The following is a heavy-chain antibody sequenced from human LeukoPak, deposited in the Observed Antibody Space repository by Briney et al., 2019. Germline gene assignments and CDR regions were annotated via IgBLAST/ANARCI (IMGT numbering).Heavy chain of an antibody. Sequence: GGSLRLSCAASGFTFSNYAMNWVRQAPGKGLEWVSAISGTGGSTYYADSVKGRFIISRDNSKNTLYLQMNSLRAEDTAVYYCARTWELLPDFDYWGQGTLVTVSS. D-gene: IGHD1-26*01. J-gene: IGHJ4*02. V-gene: IGHV3-23*01. CDR1: GFTFSNYA. CDR2: ISGTGGST. CDR3: ARTWELLPDFDY.